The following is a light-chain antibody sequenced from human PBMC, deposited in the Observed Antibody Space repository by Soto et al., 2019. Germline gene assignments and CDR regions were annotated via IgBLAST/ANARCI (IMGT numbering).Light chain of an antibody. V-gene: IGKV1-5*03. CDR3: QHYNSYSEA. J-gene: IGKJ1*01. Sequence: TQSPGTLSLSPGETATLSCRASQSISSWLAWYQQKPGKAPKLLIYKASTLKSGVPSRFSGSGSGTEFTLTISSLQPDDFATYYCQHYNSYSEAFGQGTKVDI. CDR1: QSISSW. CDR2: KAS.